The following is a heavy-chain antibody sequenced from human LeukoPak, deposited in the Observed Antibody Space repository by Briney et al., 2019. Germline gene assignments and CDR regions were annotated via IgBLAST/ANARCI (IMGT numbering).Heavy chain of an antibody. CDR3: ARHGFWFGELLIAAFDY. CDR1: GYSFTSYW. J-gene: IGHJ4*02. CDR2: IYPGDSDT. D-gene: IGHD3-10*01. V-gene: IGHV5-51*01. Sequence: GESLKISCKGSGYSFTSYWIGWVRQMPGKGLEWMGIIYPGDSDTRYSPSFQGQVTISADKSISTAYLQWSSLKASDTAMYYCARHGFWFGELLIAAFDYWGQGTLVTVSS.